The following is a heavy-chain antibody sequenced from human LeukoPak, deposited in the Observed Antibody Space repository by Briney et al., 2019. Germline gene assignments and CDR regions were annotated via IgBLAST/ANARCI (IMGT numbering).Heavy chain of an antibody. CDR3: ARDSGDNYYYGMDV. J-gene: IGHJ6*02. CDR2: IYYSGST. V-gene: IGHV4-61*08. CDR1: GGSISSGDYS. D-gene: IGHD3-10*01. Sequence: SETLSLTCAVSGGSISSGDYSWSWIRQPPGKGLEWIGYIYYSGSTNYNPSLKSRVTISVDTSKNQFSLKLSSVTAADTAVYYCARDSGDNYYYGMDVWGQGTTVTVSS.